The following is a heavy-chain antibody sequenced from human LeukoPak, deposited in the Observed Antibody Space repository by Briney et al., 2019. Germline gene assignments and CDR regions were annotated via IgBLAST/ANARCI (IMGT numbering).Heavy chain of an antibody. D-gene: IGHD3-10*01. Sequence: PGGSLRLSCAASGFTFSSYSMSWVRQAPGKGLEWVSTISATSNVAYYADSVEARFIVSRDNSNNILYLQMNSLTAEDTALYFCAKAGRFYSSTWFHDYSGQGTLVSVSS. CDR1: GFTFSSYS. J-gene: IGHJ4*02. CDR2: ISATSNVA. V-gene: IGHV3-23*01. CDR3: AKAGRFYSSTWFHDY.